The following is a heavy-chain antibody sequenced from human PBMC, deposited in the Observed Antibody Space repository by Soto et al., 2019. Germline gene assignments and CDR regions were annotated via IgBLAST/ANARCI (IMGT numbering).Heavy chain of an antibody. D-gene: IGHD1-26*01. V-gene: IGHV4-59*01. CDR3: ARHLKADYVGTQWDMDV. Sequence: SETLSLTCTVSGGSISGYYWSLLRQPPGKGLEWIGYMYNTGSTVYNPSFKSRVTISVDTSKNQFSPKLNSVTAADTAMYYCARHLKADYVGTQWDMDVWGQGTTVTVSS. J-gene: IGHJ6*02. CDR1: GGSISGYY. CDR2: MYNTGST.